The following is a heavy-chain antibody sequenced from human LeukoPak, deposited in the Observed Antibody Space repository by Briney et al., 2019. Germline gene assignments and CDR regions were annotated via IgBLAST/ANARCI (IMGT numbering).Heavy chain of an antibody. D-gene: IGHD5-24*01. Sequence: GGSLRLSCAASGFTFSTYAIHWVRQAPGKGLEWVAFIRYDGSIQYYADSVKGRFTISRDNSKNTLYLQMNSLRAEDTALYYCAKDTVKVATIRRVPHYMDVWGKGTTVTISS. CDR2: IRYDGSIQ. CDR1: GFTFSTYA. J-gene: IGHJ6*03. CDR3: AKDTVKVATIRRVPHYMDV. V-gene: IGHV3-30*02.